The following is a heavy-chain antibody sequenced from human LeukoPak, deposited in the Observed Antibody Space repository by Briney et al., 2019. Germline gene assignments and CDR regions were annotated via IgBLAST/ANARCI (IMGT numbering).Heavy chain of an antibody. CDR3: ARSALLWFGELLSFDY. CDR1: GGSISSYY. Sequence: PSETLSLTCTVSGGSISSYYWSWIRQPPGKGLEWIGYIYYSGSTNYNPSLKSRVTISVDTSKNQFSLKLSSVTAADTAVYYCARSALLWFGELLSFDYWGQGTLVTVSS. V-gene: IGHV4-59*01. D-gene: IGHD3-10*01. CDR2: IYYSGST. J-gene: IGHJ4*02.